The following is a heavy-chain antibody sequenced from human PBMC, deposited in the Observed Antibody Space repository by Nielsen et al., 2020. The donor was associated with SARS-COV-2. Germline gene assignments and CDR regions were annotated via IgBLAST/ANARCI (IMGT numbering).Heavy chain of an antibody. D-gene: IGHD5-12*01. Sequence: GESLKISCAASGFTFSSYSMNWVRQAPGKGLEWVSSISSSSSYIYYADSVKGRFTISRDNAKNSLYLQMNSLRAEDTAVYYCARESGSIVAGLYYYYGMDVWGQGTTVTVSS. CDR3: ARESGSIVAGLYYYYGMDV. CDR1: GFTFSSYS. J-gene: IGHJ6*02. CDR2: ISSSSSYI. V-gene: IGHV3-21*01.